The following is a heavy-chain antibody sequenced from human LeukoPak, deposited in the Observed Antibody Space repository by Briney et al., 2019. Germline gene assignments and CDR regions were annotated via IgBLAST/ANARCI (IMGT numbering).Heavy chain of an antibody. J-gene: IGHJ4*02. Sequence: SETLSLTCAVYGGSFSGYYWSWIRQPPGKGLEWVGEINHSGSTNYNPSLKSRVTISVDTSKSQFSLKLSSVTAADTAVYYCARDLRMAGLSEGSDYWGQGTLVTVSS. CDR1: GGSFSGYY. CDR2: INHSGST. CDR3: ARDLRMAGLSEGSDY. V-gene: IGHV4-34*01. D-gene: IGHD5-24*01.